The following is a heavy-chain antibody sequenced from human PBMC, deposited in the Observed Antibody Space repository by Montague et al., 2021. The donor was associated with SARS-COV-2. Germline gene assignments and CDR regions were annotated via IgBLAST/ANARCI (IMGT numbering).Heavy chain of an antibody. J-gene: IGHJ4*02. Sequence: SETLSLTCTVSGGSVISDTYVWSWIRQPPGKGLEWIAYMYDSDTTNNXPSFWSRVSMSSDRSKNQFSLKLTSVTPADTAVYYCARAANILSGFYNHPFEYWGQGILVTVSS. D-gene: IGHD3-9*01. CDR3: ARAANILSGFYNHPFEY. CDR2: MYDSDTT. CDR1: GGSVISDTYV. V-gene: IGHV4-61*01.